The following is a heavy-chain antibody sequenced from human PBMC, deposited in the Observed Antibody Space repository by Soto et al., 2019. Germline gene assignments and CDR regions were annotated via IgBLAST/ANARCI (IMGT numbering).Heavy chain of an antibody. CDR1: GYSFTSYW. D-gene: IGHD3-22*01. Sequence: PGESLKISCKGSGYSFTSYWIGWVRQMPGKGLEWMGIIYPGDSDTRYSPSFQGQVTISADKSISTAYLQWSSLKGSDTAMYYCARRYYYDSSVYDAFDIWGQGAMVTVSS. CDR3: ARRYYYDSSVYDAFDI. J-gene: IGHJ3*02. V-gene: IGHV5-51*01. CDR2: IYPGDSDT.